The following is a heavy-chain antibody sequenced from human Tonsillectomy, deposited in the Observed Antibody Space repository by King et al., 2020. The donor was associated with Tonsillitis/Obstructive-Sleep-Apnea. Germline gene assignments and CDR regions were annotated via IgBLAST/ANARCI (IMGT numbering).Heavy chain of an antibody. CDR1: GFSLSSSGGG. J-gene: IGHJ4*02. CDR3: AHSNYIYTSSSSLALLYFDS. CDR2: VYWVDDK. V-gene: IGHV2-5*02. D-gene: IGHD6-6*01. Sequence: TLKESGPTLVKPTQTLTLTCPFSGFSLSSSGGGVGWIRQPPGKALEWLALVYWVDDKRYIPSLKSRLTTTKDSSKNQVVITMTNMDPVDTATYYCAHSNYIYTSSSSLALLYFDSWGQGTLVTVSS.